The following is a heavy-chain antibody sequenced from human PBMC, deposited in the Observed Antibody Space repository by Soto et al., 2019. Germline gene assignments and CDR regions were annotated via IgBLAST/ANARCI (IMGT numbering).Heavy chain of an antibody. Sequence: GGSLRLSCAASGFTVSSNYMSWVRQAPGKGLEWVSVIYSGGSTYYADSVKGRFTISRHNSKNTLYLQMNSLRAEDTAVYYCARTGYPGYNWNYADYWGQGTLVTVSS. V-gene: IGHV3-53*04. D-gene: IGHD1-20*01. CDR1: GFTVSSNY. J-gene: IGHJ4*02. CDR2: IYSGGST. CDR3: ARTGYPGYNWNYADY.